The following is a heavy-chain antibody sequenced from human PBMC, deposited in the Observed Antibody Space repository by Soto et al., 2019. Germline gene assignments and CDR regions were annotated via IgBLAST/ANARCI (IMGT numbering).Heavy chain of an antibody. V-gene: IGHV4-59*08. J-gene: IGHJ4*02. CDR2: IYYSGST. CDR3: MLGSGWKDFDY. D-gene: IGHD3-22*01. Sequence: LSLTCTVSGGSISSYYWSWIRQPPGKGLEWIGYIYYSGSTNYNPSLKSRVTISVDTSKNQFSLKLSSVTAADTAVYYCMLGSGWKDFDYWGQGTLVTVSS. CDR1: GGSISSYY.